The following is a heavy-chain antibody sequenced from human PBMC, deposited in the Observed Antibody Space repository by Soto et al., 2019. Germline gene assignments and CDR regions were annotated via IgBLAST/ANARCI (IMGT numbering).Heavy chain of an antibody. CDR1: GFTFNHNA. CDR3: AKGGYSSSWNFDY. J-gene: IGHJ4*02. D-gene: IGHD6-13*01. Sequence: QVQLVESGGGVVQPGTSLRLSCAASGFTFNHNAMHWVRQAPGEGLEWVAVISDDGTNKYYADSVKGRFTISRDNSKNTLFLQMNSPRAEDTAVYYCAKGGYSSSWNFDYWGQGTLVTVSS. V-gene: IGHV3-30*18. CDR2: ISDDGTNK.